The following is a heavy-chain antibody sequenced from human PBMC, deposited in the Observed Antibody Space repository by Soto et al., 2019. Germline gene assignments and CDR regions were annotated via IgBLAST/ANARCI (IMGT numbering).Heavy chain of an antibody. D-gene: IGHD3-16*01. CDR3: AKGVFARDYYYHGMDV. Sequence: GGSLRLSCAASGFMFSSYAMSWVRQAPGKGLEWVSGISGSGENTYHADSVKGRFTISRDNSKNTVTLQMNSLRDEDTAVYYCAKGVFARDYYYHGMDVWGQGTTVTVSS. V-gene: IGHV3-23*01. CDR1: GFMFSSYA. CDR2: ISGSGENT. J-gene: IGHJ6*02.